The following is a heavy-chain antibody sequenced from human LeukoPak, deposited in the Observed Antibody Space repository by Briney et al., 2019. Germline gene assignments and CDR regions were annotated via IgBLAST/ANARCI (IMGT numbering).Heavy chain of an antibody. CDR2: INTNSGRT. CDR1: GYTFTSSD. V-gene: IGHV1-8*01. J-gene: IGHJ4*02. Sequence: ASVKVSCKASGYTFTSSDINGVGQAAGQGLDGMGWINTNSGRTGYAQKFQGRVTMTANTSISTAYMELSSLRFDDTAVYYCARGRSGLAAAGTYDYWGQGTLITVSS. D-gene: IGHD6-13*01. CDR3: ARGRSGLAAAGTYDY.